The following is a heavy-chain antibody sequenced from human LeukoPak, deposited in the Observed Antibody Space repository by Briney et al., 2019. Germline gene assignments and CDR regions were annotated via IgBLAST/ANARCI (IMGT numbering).Heavy chain of an antibody. CDR1: GGSISSGSYY. Sequence: PSETLSLTCTVSGGSISSGSYYWSWIRQPAGKGLEWIGRIYTSGSTNYNPSLKSRVTISVDTSKNQFSLKLSSVTAADTAVYYCARGCIRCSGGSCYSDFDYWGQGTLVTVSS. V-gene: IGHV4-61*02. CDR3: ARGCIRCSGGSCYSDFDY. CDR2: IYTSGST. D-gene: IGHD2-15*01. J-gene: IGHJ4*02.